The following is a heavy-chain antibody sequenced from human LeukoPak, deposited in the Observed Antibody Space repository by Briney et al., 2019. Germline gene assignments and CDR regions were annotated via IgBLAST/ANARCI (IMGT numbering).Heavy chain of an antibody. D-gene: IGHD3-3*01. Sequence: ASVKVSCKASGYTFTGYYMHWVRQAPGQGLEWMGWINPNSGGTNYAQKFQGRVTITADKSTSTAYMELSSLRSEDTAVYYCARGPAVRFLEWYGAYYFDYWGQGTLVTVSS. V-gene: IGHV1-2*02. CDR3: ARGPAVRFLEWYGAYYFDY. CDR1: GYTFTGYY. J-gene: IGHJ4*02. CDR2: INPNSGGT.